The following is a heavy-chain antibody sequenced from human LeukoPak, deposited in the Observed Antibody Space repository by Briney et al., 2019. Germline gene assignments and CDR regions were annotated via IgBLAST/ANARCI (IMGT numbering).Heavy chain of an antibody. CDR1: GYTFTNYG. CDR2: ISAYNGNT. CDR3: AREADYYYYMDV. V-gene: IGHV1-18*01. Sequence: ASVKVSCKASGYTFTNYGISWVRQAPGQGLEWMGWISAYNGNTNYAQKLQGRVTMTTDTSTSTAYMELRSLRSDDTAVYYCAREADYYYYMDVWGKGTTVTVSS. J-gene: IGHJ6*03.